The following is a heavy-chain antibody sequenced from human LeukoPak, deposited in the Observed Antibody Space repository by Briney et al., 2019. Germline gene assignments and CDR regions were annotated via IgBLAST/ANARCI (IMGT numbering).Heavy chain of an antibody. CDR2: ISSSSTTT. D-gene: IGHD1-26*01. CDR3: TRDGGRREDY. Sequence: GGSLRLSCAASGFTFSSYDMNWVRQAPGKGLEWVSYISSSSTTTYYADSVKGRFTVSRDNAKNSLYLQMNGLRDEDTAVYYCTRDGGRREDYWGQGTLVTVPS. J-gene: IGHJ4*02. CDR1: GFTFSSYD. V-gene: IGHV3-48*02.